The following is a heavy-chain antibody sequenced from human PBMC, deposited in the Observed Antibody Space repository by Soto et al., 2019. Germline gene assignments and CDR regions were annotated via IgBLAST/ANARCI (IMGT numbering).Heavy chain of an antibody. V-gene: IGHV3-30*18. CDR1: GFTFSSYG. CDR2: ISYDGSNK. D-gene: IGHD2-2*02. Sequence: GGSLRLSCAASGFTFSSYGMHWVRQAPGKGLEWVAVISYDGSNKYYADSVKGRFTISRDNSKNTLYLQMNSLRAEDTAVYYCAKGRVPAAILYYYYGMDVWGQGTTVTVYS. CDR3: AKGRVPAAILYYYYGMDV. J-gene: IGHJ6*02.